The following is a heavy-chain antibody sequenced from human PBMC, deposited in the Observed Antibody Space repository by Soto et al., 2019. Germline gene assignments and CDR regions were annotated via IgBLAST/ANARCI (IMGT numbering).Heavy chain of an antibody. CDR2: ISTSIDAT. J-gene: IGHJ4*02. V-gene: IGHV3-23*01. Sequence: PVGSLRLSCAASGFAFSNYATGWVRQAPGKGLEWVSSISTSIDATYYADSVKGRFTISRDDSKNTLYLQMNSLRAEDSAVYYCAKDRTVAARNFDYWGQGTQVTVSS. D-gene: IGHD6-6*01. CDR1: GFAFSNYA. CDR3: AKDRTVAARNFDY.